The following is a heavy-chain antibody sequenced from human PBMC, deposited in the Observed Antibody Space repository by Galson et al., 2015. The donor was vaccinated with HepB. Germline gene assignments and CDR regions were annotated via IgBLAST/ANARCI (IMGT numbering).Heavy chain of an antibody. CDR3: ARGGYSYLTSFNY. V-gene: IGHV6-1*01. CDR2: TYYRSKWYN. CDR1: GDSVSSNSAS. Sequence: CAISGDSVSSNSASWNWIRQSPSRGLEWLGRTYYRSKWYNDYALSVKSRITINPDTSKNQFSLQLSSVTPEDTAVYYCARGGYSYLTSFNYWGQRTLVTVSS. D-gene: IGHD5-18*01. J-gene: IGHJ4*02.